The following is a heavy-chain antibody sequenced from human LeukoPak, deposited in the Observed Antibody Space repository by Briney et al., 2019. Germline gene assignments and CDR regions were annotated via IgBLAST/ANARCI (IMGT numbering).Heavy chain of an antibody. CDR1: GGSISSYY. Sequence: SETLSLTRTVSGGSISSYYWSWIRQPAGKGLEWIGRIYTSGSTNYNPSLKSRVTMSVDTSKNQFSLKLSSVTAADTAVYYCARVVVGLVAANGYGWFDPWGQGTLVTVSS. J-gene: IGHJ5*02. CDR2: IYTSGST. D-gene: IGHD2-15*01. V-gene: IGHV4-4*07. CDR3: ARVVVGLVAANGYGWFDP.